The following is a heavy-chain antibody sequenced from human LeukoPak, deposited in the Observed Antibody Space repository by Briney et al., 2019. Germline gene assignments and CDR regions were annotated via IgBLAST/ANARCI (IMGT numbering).Heavy chain of an antibody. J-gene: IGHJ4*02. CDR1: GLTVSSYS. CDR2: ISSSSSTI. V-gene: IGHV3-48*02. CDR3: ARARASGRSGFDY. D-gene: IGHD2-15*01. Sequence: GGSLRLSCVASGLTVSSYSMNWVRQAPGKGLEWVSYISSSSSTIYYADSAKGRFTISRDNAKNSLDLQMNSLRDEDTAVYYCARARASGRSGFDYWGQGTLVTVSS.